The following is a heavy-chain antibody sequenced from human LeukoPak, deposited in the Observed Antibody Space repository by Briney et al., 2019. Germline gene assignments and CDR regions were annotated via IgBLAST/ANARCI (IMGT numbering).Heavy chain of an antibody. CDR3: ARLGGYHDF. D-gene: IGHD1-26*01. CDR2: IHATGGS. Sequence: SETLSLTCTVSGASIRNYYWSWIRQTPEEGLEWMGYIHATGGSNYYPSLKSRPTVSIDTSRNQLSLKLTSVTAADTAVYCCARLGGYHDFWGQGALVAVSS. V-gene: IGHV4-4*09. J-gene: IGHJ4*02. CDR1: GASIRNYY.